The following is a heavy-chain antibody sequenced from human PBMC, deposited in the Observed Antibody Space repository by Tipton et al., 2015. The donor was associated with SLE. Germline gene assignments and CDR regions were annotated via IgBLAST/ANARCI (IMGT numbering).Heavy chain of an antibody. Sequence: LRLSCTVSSDSMSSYYWSWIRQPPGRGLEWIGSVYDSGTTYYNPSLKSRVTMSVDTSKNQFSLKLSSVTAADTAVYYCARGLWDGYYYFDYWGQGTLVPVSS. CDR3: ARGLWDGYYYFDY. CDR1: SDSMSSYY. V-gene: IGHV4-59*04. CDR2: VYDSGTT. J-gene: IGHJ4*02. D-gene: IGHD3-3*01.